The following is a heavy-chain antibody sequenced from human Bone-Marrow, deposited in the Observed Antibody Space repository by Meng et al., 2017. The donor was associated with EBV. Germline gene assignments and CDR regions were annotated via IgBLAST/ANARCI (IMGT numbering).Heavy chain of an antibody. CDR1: GGTVSSSNW. CDR3: ARVPTLWYFDY. V-gene: IGHV4-4*03. CDR2: IYHGGST. Sequence: VSLRESGPGLWKPPGHLSLTGAVSGGTVSSSNWWSWVRQRPGKGLEWNGEIYHGGSTNYNPSIKRRVTISVDKSKNQFYLKLSSVTVEETAVYYCARVPTLWYFDYWGQGTLVTVSS. J-gene: IGHJ4*02. D-gene: IGHD2-21*01.